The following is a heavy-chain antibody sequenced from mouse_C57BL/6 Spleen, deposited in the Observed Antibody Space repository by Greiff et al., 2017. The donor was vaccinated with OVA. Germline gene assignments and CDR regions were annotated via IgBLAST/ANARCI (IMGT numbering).Heavy chain of an antibody. J-gene: IGHJ1*03. Sequence: EVKLLESGPGLVKPSQSLSLTCSVTGYSITSGYYWNWIRQFPGNKLEWMGYISYDGSNNYNPSLKNRISITRDTSKNQFFLKLNSVTTEDTATYYCARDLYWGYFDVWGTGTTVTVSS. D-gene: IGHD2-1*01. CDR3: ARDLYWGYFDV. V-gene: IGHV3-6*01. CDR2: ISYDGSN. CDR1: GYSITSGYY.